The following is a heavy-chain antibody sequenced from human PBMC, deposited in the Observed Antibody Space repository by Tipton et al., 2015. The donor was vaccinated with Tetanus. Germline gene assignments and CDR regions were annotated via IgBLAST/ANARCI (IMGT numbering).Heavy chain of an antibody. CDR3: ARTSGYFRSGAYIDV. D-gene: IGHD3-10*01. Sequence: SLRLSCAASGMTLGYFAMSWVRQAPGKGLEWVSGISGSGDRIFYADSVKGRFTISRDNAKNTLYLQMNSLRAEDTAVYYCARTSGYFRSGAYIDVWGRGTLVTVSS. J-gene: IGHJ2*01. V-gene: IGHV3-23*01. CDR2: ISGSGDRI. CDR1: GMTLGYFA.